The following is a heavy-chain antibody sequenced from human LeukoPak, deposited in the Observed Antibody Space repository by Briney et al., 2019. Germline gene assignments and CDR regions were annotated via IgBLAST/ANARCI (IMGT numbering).Heavy chain of an antibody. CDR2: ISGSGGST. CDR1: GFTFSSYA. V-gene: IGHV3-23*01. D-gene: IGHD6-13*01. CDR3: AKKHPYSSSWYGPDAFDI. J-gene: IGHJ3*02. Sequence: PGGSLRLSCAASGFTFSSYAMSWVRQAPGKGLEWVSAISGSGGSTYYADSVKGRFTISRDNSKNTLYLQMNSLRAEDTAVYYCAKKHPYSSSWYGPDAFDIWGQGTMVTASS.